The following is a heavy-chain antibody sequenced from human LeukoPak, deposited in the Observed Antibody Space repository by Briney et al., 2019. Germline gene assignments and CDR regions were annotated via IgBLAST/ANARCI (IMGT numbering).Heavy chain of an antibody. CDR2: IKEERTEQ. CDR3: AGGEGWTAED. V-gene: IGHV3-7*03. CDR1: GVTLSRYL. D-gene: IGHD3/OR15-3a*01. Sequence: GGSLRHSCAASGVTLSRYLMTWVRPAPGEGLEGGATIKEERTEQHLVESVRGRFPVSRDNTENSVYLQINSLRVEDTGVYFCAGGEGWTAEDWGQGTQVTVSS. J-gene: IGHJ4*02.